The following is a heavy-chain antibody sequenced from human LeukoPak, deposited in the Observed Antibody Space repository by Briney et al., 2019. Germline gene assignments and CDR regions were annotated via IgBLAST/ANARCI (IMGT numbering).Heavy chain of an antibody. Sequence: SGGSLRLSCAASGFTVSNYDLHWVRQGTGKGLEWVSGISTAGDPYYPGSVKGRFTISGENAKKSLYLQMNSLRDGDTAVYYCARGIRAGVWAFDIWGQGTMVTVAS. CDR1: GFTVSNYD. V-gene: IGHV3-13*04. CDR2: ISTAGDP. D-gene: IGHD3-10*01. CDR3: ARGIRAGVWAFDI. J-gene: IGHJ3*02.